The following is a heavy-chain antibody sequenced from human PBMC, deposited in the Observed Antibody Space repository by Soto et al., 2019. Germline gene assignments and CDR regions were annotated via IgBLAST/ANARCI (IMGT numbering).Heavy chain of an antibody. D-gene: IGHD1-7*01. CDR1: GYTFTSYG. J-gene: IGHJ5*02. V-gene: IGHV1-18*04. Sequence: ASVKVSCKASGYTFTSYGISWVGQAPGQGLEWMGWISAYNGNTNYAQKLQGRVTMTTDTSTSTAYMELRSLRSDDTAVYYCARADWNYLSWFEPWGQGTLVIVS. CDR2: ISAYNGNT. CDR3: ARADWNYLSWFEP.